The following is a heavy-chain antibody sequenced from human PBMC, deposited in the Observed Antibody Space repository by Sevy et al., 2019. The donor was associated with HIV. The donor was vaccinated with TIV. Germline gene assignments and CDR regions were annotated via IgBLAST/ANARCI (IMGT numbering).Heavy chain of an antibody. Sequence: GGSLRLSCAASGFTFSANWMNWVRQAPGKGLEWVANIKADGSDKHYVDSVEGRFTISRDNAKNLLFLQMNSLRVEDTAVYYCANEMCGRFESWGQGTLVTVSS. J-gene: IGHJ4*02. CDR2: IKADGSDK. CDR1: GFTFSANW. V-gene: IGHV3-7*01. CDR3: ANEMCGRFES. D-gene: IGHD1-26*01.